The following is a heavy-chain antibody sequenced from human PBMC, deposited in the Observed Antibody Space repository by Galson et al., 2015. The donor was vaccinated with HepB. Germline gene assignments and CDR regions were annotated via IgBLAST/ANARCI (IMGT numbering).Heavy chain of an antibody. CDR3: ARHRDYSSHHFQY. V-gene: IGHV4-59*08. Sequence: ETLSLTCTVSGGSIISYFWSWIRQPPGKGLEWIGYIYYSGSTNYNPSLKSRVTMSVDTSMNQFSLKLSSVSAADTAVYYCARHRDYSSHHFQYWGQGSLVIVSS. D-gene: IGHD4-11*01. J-gene: IGHJ4*02. CDR1: GGSIISYF. CDR2: IYYSGST.